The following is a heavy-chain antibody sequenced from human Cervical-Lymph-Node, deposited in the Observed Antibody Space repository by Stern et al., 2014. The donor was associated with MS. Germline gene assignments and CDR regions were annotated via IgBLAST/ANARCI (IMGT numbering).Heavy chain of an antibody. D-gene: IGHD2-15*01. J-gene: IGHJ1*01. Sequence: QVQLVQSGAEVKKPGSSVKVSCKVSGGSFSSYGVSWVRQPPGPGLEWMGGIIPILGAPTYAPRFQGRLTIAADDSTSTAYMELSSLRSEDTAVFYCATLEVIAARSEYFQHWGQGTPVTVSS. V-gene: IGHV1-69*01. CDR3: ATLEVIAARSEYFQH. CDR1: GGSFSSYG. CDR2: IIPILGAP.